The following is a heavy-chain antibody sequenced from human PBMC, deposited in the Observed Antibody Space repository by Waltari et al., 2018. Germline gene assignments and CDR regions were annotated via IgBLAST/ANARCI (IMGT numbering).Heavy chain of an antibody. Sequence: EVLLVEAGGSLVKPGGSLRLSCAGSGFSFSNAWMNWVRQAPGKGLEWVGRIKNKIDGGTIDYAAPLKGRITISRDDSKNTLYLQMNSLKIEDTAVYYCTTRTWADGFDIWGQGTMVTVSS. D-gene: IGHD7-27*01. V-gene: IGHV3-15*02. CDR1: GFSFSNAW. CDR2: IKNKIDGGTI. CDR3: TTRTWADGFDI. J-gene: IGHJ3*02.